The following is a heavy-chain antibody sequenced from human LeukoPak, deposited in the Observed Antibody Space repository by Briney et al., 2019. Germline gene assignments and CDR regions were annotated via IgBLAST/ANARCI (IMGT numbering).Heavy chain of an antibody. CDR3: ATYRQVLLPFES. Sequence: GGSLRLSCAASGFTFSTFAMIWVRQPPGKGLEWVSSIFPSGGEIHYADSVRGRFTISRDNSKSTLSLQMNSLGAEDSAIYYCATYRQVLLPFESWGQGTLVTVSS. D-gene: IGHD2-8*02. CDR2: IFPSGGEI. J-gene: IGHJ4*02. CDR1: GFTFSTFA. V-gene: IGHV3-23*01.